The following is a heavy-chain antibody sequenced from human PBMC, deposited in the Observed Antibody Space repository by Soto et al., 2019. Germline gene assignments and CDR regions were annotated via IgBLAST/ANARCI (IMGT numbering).Heavy chain of an antibody. J-gene: IGHJ4*02. CDR2: INHSGST. V-gene: IGHV4-34*01. Sequence: PSETLSLTCAVYGGSLSGYYWSWIRQPPGKGLEWIGEINHSGSTNYNPSLKSRVTISVDTSKNQFSLKLSSVTAADTAVYYCATVDGWYRDYYFDYWGQGTLVTVSS. D-gene: IGHD6-19*01. CDR3: ATVDGWYRDYYFDY. CDR1: GGSLSGYY.